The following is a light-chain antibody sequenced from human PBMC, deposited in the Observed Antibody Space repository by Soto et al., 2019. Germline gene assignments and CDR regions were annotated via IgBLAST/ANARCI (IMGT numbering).Light chain of an antibody. CDR2: EVS. V-gene: IGLV2-14*01. CDR1: SSDVGGYDY. Sequence: QSGLTQPASVSGSPGQSITISCAGTSSDVGGYDYVSWYQQHPGKAPKLMIYEVSNRPSGVSSRFSGSKSGNTASLTISGLQAEDEADYYCTSYTSSNTAVFGGGTKVTVL. CDR3: TSYTSSNTAV. J-gene: IGLJ2*01.